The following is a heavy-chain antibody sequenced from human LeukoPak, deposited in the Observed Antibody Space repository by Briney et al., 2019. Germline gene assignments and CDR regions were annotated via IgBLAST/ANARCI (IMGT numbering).Heavy chain of an antibody. CDR1: GFTFSSYG. J-gene: IGHJ4*02. CDR3: ARKIFGSGSYPDF. Sequence: GGSLRLSCAASGFTFSSYGMHWVRQAPGKGLEWVALIWHDGSHKFYSNSVRGQFTISRDNSKNTVYLQMNNLRPDDTAVYYCARKIFGSGSYPDFWGQGTLVTVSS. V-gene: IGHV3-33*08. D-gene: IGHD3-10*01. CDR2: IWHDGSHK.